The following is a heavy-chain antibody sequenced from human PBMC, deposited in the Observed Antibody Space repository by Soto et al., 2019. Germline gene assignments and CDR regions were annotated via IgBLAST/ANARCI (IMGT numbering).Heavy chain of an antibody. Sequence: QVQLQESGPGLVKASETLSLTCTVSGGSMSSYYWTWIRQPPGKGLEWIGYIYYSGTTNYNPSLKSRVTISEDRSKNQFSLNLSSVTAADTAVYYCARDRLGFGEKSFDHCGQGSLVTVSP. J-gene: IGHJ4*02. CDR3: ARDRLGFGEKSFDH. V-gene: IGHV4-59*01. CDR2: IYYSGTT. D-gene: IGHD3-10*01. CDR1: GGSMSSYY.